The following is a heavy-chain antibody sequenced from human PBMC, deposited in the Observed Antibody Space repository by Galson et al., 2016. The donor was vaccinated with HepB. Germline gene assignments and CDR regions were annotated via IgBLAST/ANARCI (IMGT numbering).Heavy chain of an antibody. Sequence: SLRLSCAASGFTFSSYGMHWVRQAPGKGLEWVAVISYDESNKYYADSVKGRFTISRDNSKNTLYLQMNSLRAEDTAVYYCATPYYDLWSGYNPFDYWGQGTLVTVSS. D-gene: IGHD3-3*01. J-gene: IGHJ4*02. CDR2: ISYDESNK. CDR3: ATPYYDLWSGYNPFDY. V-gene: IGHV3-30*03. CDR1: GFTFSSYG.